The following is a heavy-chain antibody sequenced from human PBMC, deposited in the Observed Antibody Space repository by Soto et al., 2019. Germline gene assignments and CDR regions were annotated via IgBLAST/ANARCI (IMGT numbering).Heavy chain of an antibody. J-gene: IGHJ4*02. V-gene: IGHV3-30*03. CDR2: ISYDGSNK. CDR1: GFSFRSYG. D-gene: IGHD6-19*01. Sequence: GGSLRLSCAASGFSFRSYGMHWVRQAPGKGLEWVAVISYDGSNKYYADSVKGRFTISRDNSKNTLYLQMNSLRAEGTAVYYCSPGSYSSGWYFDYWGQGTLVTVSS. CDR3: SPGSYSSGWYFDY.